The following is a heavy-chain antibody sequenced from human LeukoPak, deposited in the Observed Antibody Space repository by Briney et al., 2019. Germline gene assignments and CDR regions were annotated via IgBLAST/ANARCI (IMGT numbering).Heavy chain of an antibody. D-gene: IGHD3-22*01. CDR2: INSDGSST. J-gene: IGHJ4*02. CDR3: ARHHYYDSSGSFDY. V-gene: IGHV3-74*01. Sequence: PGGSLRLSCAASGFTFSSYWMHRVRQAPGKGLVWVSRINSDGSSTSYADSVKGRFTISRDNAKNTLYLQMNSLRAEDTAVYYCARHHYYDSSGSFDYWGQGTLVTVSS. CDR1: GFTFSSYW.